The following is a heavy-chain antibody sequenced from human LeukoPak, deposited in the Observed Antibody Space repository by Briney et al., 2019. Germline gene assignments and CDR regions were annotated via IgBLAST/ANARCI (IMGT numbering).Heavy chain of an antibody. CDR1: GFTFNNYW. D-gene: IGHD6-19*01. V-gene: IGHV3-74*01. Sequence: GGSLRLSCAASGFTFNNYWMHWVRQAPGKGLVWVSRINADGSTTSYADSVRGRFTISRDNAKNTLYLQMNSLRAEDTAVYYCATLISGWSLYWGQGTLVTVSS. CDR2: INADGSTT. J-gene: IGHJ4*02. CDR3: ATLISGWSLY.